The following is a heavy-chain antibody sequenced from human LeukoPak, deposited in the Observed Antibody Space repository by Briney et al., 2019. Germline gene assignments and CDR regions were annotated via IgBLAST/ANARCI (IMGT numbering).Heavy chain of an antibody. CDR1: GFTFSSYS. D-gene: IGHD3-22*01. V-gene: IGHV3-21*01. CDR3: ARDWRVIVVVPGAFDI. CDR2: ISSSSSYI. J-gene: IGHJ3*02. Sequence: GGSLRLSCAASGFTFSSYSMNWVRRAPGKGLEWVSSISSSSSYIYYADSVKGRFTISRDNAKNSLYLQMNSLRAEDTAVYYCARDWRVIVVVPGAFDIWGQGTMVTVSS.